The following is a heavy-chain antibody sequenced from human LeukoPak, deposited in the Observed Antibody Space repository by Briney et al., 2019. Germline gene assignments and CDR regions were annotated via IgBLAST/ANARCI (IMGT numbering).Heavy chain of an antibody. V-gene: IGHV4-4*07. CDR2: IHSSGIT. CDR3: ARDPRYDYGDYGFDY. Sequence: SETLSLTCAVSGGSIVNYYWSWIRQPAGKGLEWIGRIHSSGITHYNPFLKSRVTMSVDTSTNHFSLKLTSVTAADTAVYFCARDPRYDYGDYGFDYWGQGTLVTVSS. D-gene: IGHD4-17*01. CDR1: GGSIVNYY. J-gene: IGHJ4*02.